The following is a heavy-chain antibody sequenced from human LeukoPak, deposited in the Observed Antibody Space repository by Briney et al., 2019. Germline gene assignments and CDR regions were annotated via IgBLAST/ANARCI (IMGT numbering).Heavy chain of an antibody. V-gene: IGHV3-30*02. CDR2: IRYDGSNK. D-gene: IGHD2-21*01. CDR1: GFTFSSYG. Sequence: SEGSLRLSCAASGFTFSSYGMHWVRQAPGKGLEWVAFIRYDGSNKYYADSVKGRFTISRDNSKNTLYLQMNSLRAEDTAVYYCAKDFLFVVGPFDYWGQGTLVTVSS. J-gene: IGHJ4*02. CDR3: AKDFLFVVGPFDY.